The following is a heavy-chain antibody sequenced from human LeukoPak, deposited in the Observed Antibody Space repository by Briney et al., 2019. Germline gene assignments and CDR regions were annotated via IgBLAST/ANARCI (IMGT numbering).Heavy chain of an antibody. V-gene: IGHV4-59*11. D-gene: IGHD3-10*01. CDR1: GGSMTSHY. CDR3: ERKSSGWFDS. Sequence: SETLSLTCTVSGGSMTSHYWSWIRQPTGKGLEWIGYVYQSGTTNYNPCLKSRVTISADTSRNQFSLKLSSVTAADTAVYYCERKSSGWFDSWGQGTLVTVFS. J-gene: IGHJ5*01. CDR2: VYQSGTT.